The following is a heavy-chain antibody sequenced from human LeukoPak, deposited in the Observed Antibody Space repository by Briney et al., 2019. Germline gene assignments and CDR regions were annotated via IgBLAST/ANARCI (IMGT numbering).Heavy chain of an antibody. V-gene: IGHV4-30-4*01. D-gene: IGHD5-12*01. CDR3: AREGAGYSCYDWNYFDY. CDR2: IYYSGST. CDR1: GGSISSGDYY. J-gene: IGHJ4*02. Sequence: SETLSLTCTVSGGSISSGDYYWSWIRQPPGKGLEWIGYIYYSGSTYYNPSLKSRVTISVDTSKNQFSLKLSSVTAADTAVYYCAREGAGYSCYDWNYFDYWGQGTLVTVSS.